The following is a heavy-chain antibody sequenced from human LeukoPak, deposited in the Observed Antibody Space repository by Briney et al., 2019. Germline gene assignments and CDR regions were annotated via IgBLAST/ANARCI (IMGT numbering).Heavy chain of an antibody. V-gene: IGHV3-53*01. CDR3: ARGGGAAAPIRPFDP. Sequence: GGSLRLSCAASGFTVSSNYMSWVRQAPGKGLEWVSVIYSGGSAYYADSVKGRFTISRDNSKNTLYLQMNSLRAEDTAVYYCARGGGAAAPIRPFDPWGQGTLVAVSS. CDR1: GFTVSSNY. CDR2: IYSGGSA. D-gene: IGHD6-13*01. J-gene: IGHJ5*02.